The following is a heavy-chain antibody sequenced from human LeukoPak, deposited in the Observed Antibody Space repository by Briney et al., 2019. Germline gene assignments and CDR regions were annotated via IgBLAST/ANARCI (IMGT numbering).Heavy chain of an antibody. V-gene: IGHV4-4*02. CDR2: IYHSGST. CDR3: ASTYYYDSSGYYYTLWNY. Sequence: PSETLSLTCAVSGGSISSSNWWSWVRQPPGKGLEWIGSIYHSGSTYYNPSLKSRVTISVDTSKNQFSLKLSSVTAADTAVYYCASTYYYDSSGYYYTLWNYWGQGTLVTVSS. J-gene: IGHJ4*02. D-gene: IGHD3-22*01. CDR1: GGSISSSNW.